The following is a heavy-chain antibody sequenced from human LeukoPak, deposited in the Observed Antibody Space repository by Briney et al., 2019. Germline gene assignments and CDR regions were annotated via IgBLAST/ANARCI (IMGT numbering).Heavy chain of an antibody. CDR2: ISAYNGNT. Sequence: ASVTVSCKASGYTFTSYGISWVRQAPGQGLEWMGWISAYNGNTNYAQKLQGRVTMTTDTSTSTAYMELRSLRSDDTAVYYCARALYSSSYTDAFDIWGQGTMVTVSS. CDR1: GYTFTSYG. J-gene: IGHJ3*02. D-gene: IGHD6-13*01. V-gene: IGHV1-18*01. CDR3: ARALYSSSYTDAFDI.